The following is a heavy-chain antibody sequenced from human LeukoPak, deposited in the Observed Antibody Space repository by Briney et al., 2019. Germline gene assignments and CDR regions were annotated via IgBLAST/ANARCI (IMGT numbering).Heavy chain of an antibody. V-gene: IGHV3-30*18. CDR1: GFTFSSYG. Sequence: GRSLRLSCAASGFTFSSYGMHWVRQAPGKGLEWVAVISYDGSNKYYADSVKGRFTISRDNSKNTLYLQMNSLRAEDTAVYYCAKGSYGSGSCYNEYWGQGTLVTVSS. D-gene: IGHD3-10*01. J-gene: IGHJ4*02. CDR2: ISYDGSNK. CDR3: AKGSYGSGSCYNEY.